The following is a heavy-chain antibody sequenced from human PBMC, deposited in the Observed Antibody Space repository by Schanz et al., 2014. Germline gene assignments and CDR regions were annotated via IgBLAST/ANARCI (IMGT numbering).Heavy chain of an antibody. V-gene: IGHV3-66*01. CDR3: AKDSTHIDIVLVPTAIDY. Sequence: EVQLVESGGGLVQPGRSLRLSCAVSGFTVSSNHMSWVRQAPGKGLEWVSVIYSGIGAYYADSVKDRFTVSRDNSKNTVYLQMNRLRAEDTAVYYCAKDSTHIDIVLVPTAIDYWGQGTLVTVSS. CDR2: IYSGIGA. J-gene: IGHJ4*02. CDR1: GFTVSSNH. D-gene: IGHD2-2*01.